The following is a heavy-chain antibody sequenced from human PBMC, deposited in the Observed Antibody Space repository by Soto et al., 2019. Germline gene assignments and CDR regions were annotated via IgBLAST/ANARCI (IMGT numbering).Heavy chain of an antibody. CDR2: IYSGGST. CDR1: GFTVSSNY. D-gene: IGHD3-10*01. Sequence: GGSLRLSCAASGFTVSSNYMSWVRQAPGKGLEWVSVIYSGGSTYYADSVKGRFTISRDNSKNTLYLQMNSLRAEDTAVYYCASQRFGELSPYYYYGMDVWGQGTKVTVSS. CDR3: ASQRFGELSPYYYYGMDV. V-gene: IGHV3-66*04. J-gene: IGHJ6*02.